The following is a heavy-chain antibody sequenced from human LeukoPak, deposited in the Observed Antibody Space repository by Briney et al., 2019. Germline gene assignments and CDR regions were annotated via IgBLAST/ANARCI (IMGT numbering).Heavy chain of an antibody. Sequence: ASVKVSCKASGYTFTGYYMHWVRQAPGQGLEWMGWINPNSGGTNYAQKFQGRVTMTRDTSISTAYMELSGLTSDDTAVYYCARDLGYDSSGYWYWGQGTLVTVSS. V-gene: IGHV1-2*02. D-gene: IGHD3-22*01. J-gene: IGHJ4*02. CDR3: ARDLGYDSSGYWY. CDR1: GYTFTGYY. CDR2: INPNSGGT.